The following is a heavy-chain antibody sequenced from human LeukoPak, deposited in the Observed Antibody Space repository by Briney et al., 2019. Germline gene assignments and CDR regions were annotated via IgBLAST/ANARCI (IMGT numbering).Heavy chain of an antibody. J-gene: IGHJ5*01. CDR1: GGSFSGYY. Sequence: SSETLSLTCAVYGGSFSGYYWSWIRQPPGKGLEWIGEINHSGSTNYNPSLKSRVTISVDTSKNQFSLKLTSVTAADTAVYYCARGYPFFDFWGQGTLVTVSS. V-gene: IGHV4-34*01. CDR2: INHSGST. CDR3: ARGYPFFDF.